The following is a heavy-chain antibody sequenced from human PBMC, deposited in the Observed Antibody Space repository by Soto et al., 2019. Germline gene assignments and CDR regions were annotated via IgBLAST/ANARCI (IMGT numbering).Heavy chain of an antibody. Sequence: QVQLVQSGAEVKKPGSSVKVSCKASGGTFSSYAISWVRQAPGQGLEWMGGIIPIFGTANYAQKFQGRVKITADESTSTAYLELSSLRSDDTAVYYCARDSWDYGDYGHFDYWGQGTLVTVSS. V-gene: IGHV1-69*12. D-gene: IGHD4-17*01. CDR3: ARDSWDYGDYGHFDY. J-gene: IGHJ4*02. CDR1: GGTFSSYA. CDR2: IIPIFGTA.